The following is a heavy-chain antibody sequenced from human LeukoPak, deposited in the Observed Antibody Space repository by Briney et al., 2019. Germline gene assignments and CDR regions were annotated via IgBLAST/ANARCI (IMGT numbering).Heavy chain of an antibody. J-gene: IGHJ6*02. CDR3: ARRVVTVNYYYGMDV. CDR2: ISSSSSYI. Sequence: GGSLRLSCAASGFTFSDYSMNWVRQAPGKGLEWVSCISSSSSYIYYADSVKGRFTISRDNAKNSLYLQMNSLRAEDTAVYYCARRVVTVNYYYGMDVWGQGTTVTVSS. V-gene: IGHV3-21*01. CDR1: GFTFSDYS. D-gene: IGHD2-21*02.